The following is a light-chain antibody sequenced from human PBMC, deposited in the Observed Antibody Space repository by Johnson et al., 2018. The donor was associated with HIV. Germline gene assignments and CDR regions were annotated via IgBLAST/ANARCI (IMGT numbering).Light chain of an antibody. V-gene: IGLV1-51*01. CDR1: SSNIANIF. J-gene: IGLJ1*01. CDR3: GTWDSSLSAGGV. Sequence: QPVLTQPPSVSAAPGQKVTISCSGSSSNIANIFVSWYQQLPGTAPKLLIYDNNNRPSGIPDRFSGSTSGTSATLGITGLQTGDEADYYCGTWDSSLSAGGVFGTGTKVTVL. CDR2: DNN.